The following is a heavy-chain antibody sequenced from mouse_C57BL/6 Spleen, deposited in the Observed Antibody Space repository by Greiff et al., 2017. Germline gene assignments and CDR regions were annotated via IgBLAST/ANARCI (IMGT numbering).Heavy chain of an antibody. CDR1: GFTFSSYA. CDR3: ARDRAYYSNPYFDY. CDR2: ISDGGSYT. D-gene: IGHD2-5*01. V-gene: IGHV5-4*01. J-gene: IGHJ2*01. Sequence: DVKLVESGGGLVKPGGSLKLSCAASGFTFSSYAMSWVRQTPEKRLEWVATISDGGSYTYYPDNVKGRFTISRDNAKNNLYLQMSHLKSEDTAMYYCARDRAYYSNPYFDYWGQGTTLTVSS.